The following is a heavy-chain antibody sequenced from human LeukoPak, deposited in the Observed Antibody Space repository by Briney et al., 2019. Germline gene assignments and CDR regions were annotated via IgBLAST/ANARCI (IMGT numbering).Heavy chain of an antibody. CDR1: GFTFSSYG. V-gene: IGHV3-23*01. Sequence: GGSLRLSCAASGFTFSSYGMSWVRQAPGKGLEWVSAISGSGGSTYYADSVKGRFTISRDNSKNTLYLQMNSLRAEDTAVYYCAKVRGRLDTAMEPEYFDYWGQGTLVTVSS. D-gene: IGHD5-18*01. CDR2: ISGSGGST. CDR3: AKVRGRLDTAMEPEYFDY. J-gene: IGHJ4*02.